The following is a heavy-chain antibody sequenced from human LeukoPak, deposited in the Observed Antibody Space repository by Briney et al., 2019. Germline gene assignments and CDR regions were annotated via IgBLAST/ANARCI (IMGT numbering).Heavy chain of an antibody. CDR1: SGSISNFY. CDR2: IYTSGST. Sequence: SETLSLTCTVSSGSISNFYRSWIRQPAGKGLEWIGRIYTSGSTNYNPSLKSRVTMSIDTSKNQFSLKLSSVTAADTAVYYCARTVLLWFGELPNDAFDIWGQGTMVTFSS. J-gene: IGHJ3*02. CDR3: ARTVLLWFGELPNDAFDI. D-gene: IGHD3-10*01. V-gene: IGHV4-4*07.